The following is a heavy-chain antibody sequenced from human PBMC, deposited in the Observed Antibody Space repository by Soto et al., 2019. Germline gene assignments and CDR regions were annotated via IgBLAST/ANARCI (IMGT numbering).Heavy chain of an antibody. CDR1: GFNFRGFT. J-gene: IGHJ4*02. Sequence: QVHLVESGGGVVQPGGSLRLSCAASGFNFRGFTMHWVRQAPDKGLEWLSVISYAGDYKNYADSVRGRISISRDNSKNTLFLQMNSLRPDDTAVYFCAREPWGYSGSAKHFDYWGQGSLVIVPS. D-gene: IGHD6-25*01. CDR3: AREPWGYSGSAKHFDY. V-gene: IGHV3-30-3*01. CDR2: ISYAGDYK.